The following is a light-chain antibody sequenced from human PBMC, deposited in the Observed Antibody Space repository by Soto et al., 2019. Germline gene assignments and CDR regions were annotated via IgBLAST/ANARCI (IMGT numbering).Light chain of an antibody. V-gene: IGLV2-14*01. CDR1: SSDVGGYNY. Sequence: QSVLTQPASVSGSPGQSITISCTGTSSDVGGYNYVSWYQQHPGKAPKLMIYEVNNRPSGVSNRFSGSKSGNTASLTISGLQAEDDGAYYCSSYTDSSTLGVFGTGTKVTVL. CDR2: EVN. J-gene: IGLJ1*01. CDR3: SSYTDSSTLGV.